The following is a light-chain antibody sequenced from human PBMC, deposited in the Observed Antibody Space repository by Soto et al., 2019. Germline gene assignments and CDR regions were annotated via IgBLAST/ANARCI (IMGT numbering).Light chain of an antibody. J-gene: IGKJ1*01. CDR2: DVS. CDR3: QQYDSFSVT. V-gene: IGKV1-5*01. CDR1: QTISTW. Sequence: GYRVDITCLAIQTISTWLAWHQQKPGKAPKLLIYDVSALKRGVPPRFSGSGSGTEFTLTISSLQPDDFATYYCQQYDSFSVTFGQGTKVDIK.